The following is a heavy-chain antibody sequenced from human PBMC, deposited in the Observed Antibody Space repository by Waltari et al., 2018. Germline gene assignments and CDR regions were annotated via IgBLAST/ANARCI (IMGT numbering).Heavy chain of an antibody. CDR2: INHSGST. V-gene: IGHV4-34*01. CDR3: ARNKAAANYDAFDI. D-gene: IGHD6-13*01. Sequence: QVQLQQWGAGLLKPSETLSLTCAVYGGSFSGYYWSWIRQPPGKGLEWIGEINHSGSTYSNPSLKRRVTISVDTSKNQFSLKLSSVTAADTAVYYCARNKAAANYDAFDIWGQGTMVTVSS. J-gene: IGHJ3*02. CDR1: GGSFSGYY.